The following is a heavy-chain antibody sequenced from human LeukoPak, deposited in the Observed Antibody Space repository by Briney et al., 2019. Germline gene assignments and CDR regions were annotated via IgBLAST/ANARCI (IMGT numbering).Heavy chain of an antibody. Sequence: SETLSLTCAVYGGSFSGYYWSWIRQPPGKGLEWIGEINHSGSTNYNPSLKSRVTISVDTSKNQFSLKLSSVTAADTAVYYCARGRYSYGYNWFDPWRQGTLVTVSS. CDR3: ARGRYSYGYNWFDP. J-gene: IGHJ5*02. CDR2: INHSGST. V-gene: IGHV4-34*01. CDR1: GGSFSGYY. D-gene: IGHD5-18*01.